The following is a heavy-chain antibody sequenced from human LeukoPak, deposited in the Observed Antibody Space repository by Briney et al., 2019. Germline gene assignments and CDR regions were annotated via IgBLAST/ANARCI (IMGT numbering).Heavy chain of an antibody. J-gene: IGHJ5*02. CDR3: ARDITYYSSSWKNWFDP. Sequence: SETLSLTCTVSGGSLSSYYWSWIRPPPGKGLEGVGDIYYSGSTNYNPSLKSRVTMSVDTSKNQFSLKLSSVTAADTAVYYCARDITYYSSSWKNWFDPWGQGTLVTVSS. CDR2: IYYSGST. D-gene: IGHD6-13*01. CDR1: GGSLSSYY. V-gene: IGHV4-59*12.